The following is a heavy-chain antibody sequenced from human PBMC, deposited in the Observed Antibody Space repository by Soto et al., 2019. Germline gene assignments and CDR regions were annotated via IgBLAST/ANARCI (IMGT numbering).Heavy chain of an antibody. CDR1: GYSFTSYW. J-gene: IGHJ6*02. Sequence: GESLKISCKGSGYSFTSYWIGWVRQMPGKGLEWMGIIYPGDSDTRYSPSSQGQVTISADKSISTAYLQWSSLKASDTAMYYCARRGKTISNWGWFYYYGMDVWGQGTTVTVSS. V-gene: IGHV5-51*01. CDR2: IYPGDSDT. D-gene: IGHD7-27*01. CDR3: ARRGKTISNWGWFYYYGMDV.